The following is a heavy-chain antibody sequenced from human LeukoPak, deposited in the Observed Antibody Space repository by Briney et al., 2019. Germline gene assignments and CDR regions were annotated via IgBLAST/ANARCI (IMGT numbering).Heavy chain of an antibody. V-gene: IGHV4-38-2*02. CDR3: ARHGKWAGSDAFDI. J-gene: IGHJ3*02. D-gene: IGHD1-26*01. Sequence: PSETLSLTCTVSGYSISSGYYWGWIRQPPGKGLEWIGSIYHSGRTYYNPSLKSRVTISVDTSKNQFSLKLSSVTAADTAVYYCARHGKWAGSDAFDIWGQGTMVTVSS. CDR2: IYHSGRT. CDR1: GYSISSGYY.